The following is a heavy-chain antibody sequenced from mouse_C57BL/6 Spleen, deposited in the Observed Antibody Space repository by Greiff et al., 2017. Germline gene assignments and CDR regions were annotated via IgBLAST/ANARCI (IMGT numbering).Heavy chain of an antibody. CDR2: IYPRSGNT. CDR1: GYTFTSYG. J-gene: IGHJ4*01. CDR3: ARDYDGYSLYAMDY. V-gene: IGHV1-81*01. D-gene: IGHD2-3*01. Sequence: QVQLKESGAELARPGASVKLSCKASGYTFTSYGISWVKQRTGQGLEWIGEIYPRSGNTYYNEKFKGKATLTADKSSSTAYMELRSLTSEDSAVYFCARDYDGYSLYAMDYWGQGTSVTVSS.